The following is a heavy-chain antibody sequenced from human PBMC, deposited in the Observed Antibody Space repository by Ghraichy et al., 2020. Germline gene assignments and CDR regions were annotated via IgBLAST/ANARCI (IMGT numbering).Heavy chain of an antibody. J-gene: IGHJ4*02. CDR3: ARGGFSLDY. CDR2: IYYSGST. Sequence: SETLSLTCAVSDDSISCGFYSWSWIRQPPGKGLEWIGYIYYSGSTYYNPALKSRVTLSVDKSKNQFSLKLTSVSAADTAVYYCARGGFSLDYWGQGTLVTVSS. V-gene: IGHV4-30-2*01. CDR1: DDSISCGFYS.